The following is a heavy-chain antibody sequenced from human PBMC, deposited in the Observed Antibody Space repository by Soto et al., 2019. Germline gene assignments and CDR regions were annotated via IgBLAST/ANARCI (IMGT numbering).Heavy chain of an antibody. V-gene: IGHV3-23*01. CDR3: AKPPAMIVVENHDY. J-gene: IGHJ4*02. CDR2: ISGSGGST. CDR1: GFTFSSYA. Sequence: EVQLLESGGGLVQPGGSLRLSCAASGFTFSSYAMSWVRQAPGKGLEWVSAISGSGGSTYYADSVKGRFTISRDNSKNTLYLQMSSLRAEDTAVYYCAKPPAMIVVENHDYWGQGTLVTVSS. D-gene: IGHD3-22*01.